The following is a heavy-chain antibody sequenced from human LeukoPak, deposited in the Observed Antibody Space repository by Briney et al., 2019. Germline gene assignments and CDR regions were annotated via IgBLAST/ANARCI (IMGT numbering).Heavy chain of an antibody. Sequence: GGSLRLSCAASGFTFSSYSMNWVRQAPGKGLEWVSYISSSSSTIYYADSVKGRFTISRDNAKNSLYLQMNSLRAEDTAVYYCARDWELGSGSYLYYWGQGTLVTVSS. CDR3: ARDWELGSGSYLYY. D-gene: IGHD3-10*01. V-gene: IGHV3-48*01. J-gene: IGHJ4*02. CDR1: GFTFSSYS. CDR2: ISSSSSTI.